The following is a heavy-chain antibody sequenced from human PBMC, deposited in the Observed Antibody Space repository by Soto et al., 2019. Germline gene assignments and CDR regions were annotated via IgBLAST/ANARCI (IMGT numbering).Heavy chain of an antibody. Sequence: HPGGSLRLSCAASGFTFSSYAMSWVRQAPGKGLEWVSAISGSGGSTYYADSVKGRFTISRDNSKNTLYLQMNSLRAEDTAVYYCAKEYRTSSSWYFPYYGMDVWGQGTTVTVSS. CDR2: ISGSGGST. V-gene: IGHV3-23*01. CDR3: AKEYRTSSSWYFPYYGMDV. D-gene: IGHD6-13*01. J-gene: IGHJ6*02. CDR1: GFTFSSYA.